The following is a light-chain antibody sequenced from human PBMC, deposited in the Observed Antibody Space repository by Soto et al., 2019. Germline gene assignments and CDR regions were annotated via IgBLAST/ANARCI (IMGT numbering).Light chain of an antibody. CDR2: EVS. CDR3: SSYTSSSTYV. V-gene: IGLV2-14*01. J-gene: IGLJ1*01. Sequence: QSALTQPASVSGSPGQSITISCTGTSSDVGGYNYVSWYQHHPGKAPKLMIYEVSDRPSGVSYRFSGSKSGNTASLTISGLQAEDEADYYCSSYTSSSTYVFGTGTQLTVL. CDR1: SSDVGGYNY.